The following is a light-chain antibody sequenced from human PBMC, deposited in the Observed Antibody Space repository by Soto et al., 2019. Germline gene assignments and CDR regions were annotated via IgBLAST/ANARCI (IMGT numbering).Light chain of an antibody. CDR3: QKYDSAPWT. J-gene: IGKJ1*01. Sequence: DIQMTQSPSSLSASVRDRVTITCRASQGISNYLAWYQQKPGKVPKLLIYAASTLQSGVPSRFSGSGSGTDVTLTISSLQPEDVATYYCQKYDSAPWTLGQGTKVEIK. V-gene: IGKV1-27*01. CDR1: QGISNY. CDR2: AAS.